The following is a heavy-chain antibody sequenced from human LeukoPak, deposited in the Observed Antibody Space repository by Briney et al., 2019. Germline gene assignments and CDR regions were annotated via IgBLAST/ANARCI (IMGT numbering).Heavy chain of an antibody. J-gene: IGHJ4*02. CDR1: GFTFSSYA. CDR2: ISGSGGST. CDR3: AKLTLPMMTTVPYYFDY. V-gene: IGHV3-23*01. Sequence: GGSLRLSCAASGFTFSSYAMSWVRQAPGKGLERVSAISGSGGSTYYADSVKGRFTISRDNSKNTLYLQMNSLRAEDTAVYYCAKLTLPMMTTVPYYFDYWGQGTLVTVSS. D-gene: IGHD4-17*01.